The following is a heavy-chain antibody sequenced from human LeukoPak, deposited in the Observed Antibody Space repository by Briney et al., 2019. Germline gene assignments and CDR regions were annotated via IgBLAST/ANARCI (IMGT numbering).Heavy chain of an antibody. Sequence: SETLSLTCSVSGASISTSGHYWIWIRQHPGKGLDWIGYIYYSGDTHYNSSLRSRVSISVDTSQSQFSLKLSSVTAADTAVYYCARVLNYYDNSGYFYFFDYWGQGTPVTVSS. D-gene: IGHD3-22*01. CDR1: GASISTSGHY. CDR3: ARVLNYYDNSGYFYFFDY. V-gene: IGHV4-31*03. CDR2: IYYSGDT. J-gene: IGHJ4*02.